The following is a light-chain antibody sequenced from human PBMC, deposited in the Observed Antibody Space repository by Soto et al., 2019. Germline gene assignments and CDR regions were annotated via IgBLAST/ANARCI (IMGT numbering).Light chain of an antibody. Sequence: IQMTQSPSTLSASVGDRVTITCRASQSISSWLAWYQQKPGKAPKLLIYKASSLASGVPSRFSGSGSGTEFTLTISRLQPDDSATYYCQQYNSYPWTFGQGTKVDIK. CDR1: QSISSW. V-gene: IGKV1-5*03. J-gene: IGKJ1*01. CDR2: KAS. CDR3: QQYNSYPWT.